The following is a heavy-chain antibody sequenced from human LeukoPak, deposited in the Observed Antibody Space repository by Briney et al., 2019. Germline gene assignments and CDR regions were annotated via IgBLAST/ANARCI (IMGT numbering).Heavy chain of an antibody. D-gene: IGHD1-26*01. V-gene: IGHV3-53*01. CDR2: INNVGAT. CDR1: GFSVSNNY. Sequence: GGSLRLSCVVSGFSVSNNYLSWVRQAPGKGLEWVSVINNVGATYYADSVRGRFTISRDNSKNTLLLQMSSLRAEDTAVYYCAREWANWGQGTLVTVSS. CDR3: AREWAN. J-gene: IGHJ4*02.